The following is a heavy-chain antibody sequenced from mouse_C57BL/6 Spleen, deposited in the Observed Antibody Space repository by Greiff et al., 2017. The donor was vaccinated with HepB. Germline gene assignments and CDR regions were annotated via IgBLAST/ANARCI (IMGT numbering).Heavy chain of an antibody. CDR1: GYTFTDYE. Sequence: QVQLQQSGAELVRPGASVTLSCKASGYTFTDYEMHWVKQTPVHGLEWIGAIDPETGGTAYNQKFKGKAILTADKSSSTAYMELRSLTSEDSAVYYCTRRGAQVVFAYWGQGTLVTVSA. J-gene: IGHJ3*01. CDR3: TRRGAQVVFAY. CDR2: IDPETGGT. V-gene: IGHV1-15*01. D-gene: IGHD3-2*02.